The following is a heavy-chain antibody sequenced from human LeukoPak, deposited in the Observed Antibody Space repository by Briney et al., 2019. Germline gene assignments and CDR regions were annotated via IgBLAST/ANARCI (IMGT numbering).Heavy chain of an antibody. V-gene: IGHV1-2*02. J-gene: IGHJ4*02. D-gene: IGHD4-11*01. CDR3: ARDAVTVATPYFDF. CDR1: GFTFTGYY. Sequence: ASVKVSCKTSGFTFTGYYIHWVRQAPGQGLEWMGWINLNSGATTYAQTFQGRATMTRDTSISTAYMELSRLRSDDTAVYFCARDAVTVATPYFDFWGQGTLVTVSS. CDR2: INLNSGAT.